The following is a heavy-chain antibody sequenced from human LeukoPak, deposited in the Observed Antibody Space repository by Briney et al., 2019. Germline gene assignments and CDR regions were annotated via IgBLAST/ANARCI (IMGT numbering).Heavy chain of an antibody. CDR1: GYTFTSYD. J-gene: IGHJ6*02. CDR3: ARGGGLLRYFDWLLYASNYYGMDV. V-gene: IGHV1-8*01. D-gene: IGHD3-9*01. Sequence: ASVKVSCKASGYTFTSYDINWVRQATGQGLEWMGWMNPNSGNTGYAQKFQGRVTMTRNTSISTAYMELSSLRSEDTAVYYCARGGGLLRYFDWLLYASNYYGMDVWGQGTTVTVSS. CDR2: MNPNSGNT.